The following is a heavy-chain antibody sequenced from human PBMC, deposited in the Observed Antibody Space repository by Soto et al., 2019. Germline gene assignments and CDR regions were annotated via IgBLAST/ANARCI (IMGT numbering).Heavy chain of an antibody. CDR2: IYYSGST. CDR3: ARAKAPLYISSWYWFDP. Sequence: QVQLQESGPGLVKPSETLSLTCTVSGGSISSYYWSWIPQPPGKGLEWIGYIYYSGSTNYNPSLKSRVTISVATSKNQFSLKLSSVTAADTAVYYCARAKAPLYISSWYWFDPWGQGTMVTVSS. D-gene: IGHD6-13*01. J-gene: IGHJ5*02. CDR1: GGSISSYY. V-gene: IGHV4-59*08.